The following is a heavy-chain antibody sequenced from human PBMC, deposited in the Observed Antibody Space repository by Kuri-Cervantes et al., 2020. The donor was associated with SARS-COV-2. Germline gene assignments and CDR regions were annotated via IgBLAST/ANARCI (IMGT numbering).Heavy chain of an antibody. V-gene: IGHV3-30*18. Sequence: GGSLRLSCAASGFTFSHFALFWVRQAPGKGLEWVAVISYDGNNKYYSDSVMGRFTISRDDSTNTAYLQMNSLRAEDTAVYYCAKDVDWYSMSYYYGMDVWGQGTTVTVSS. CDR1: GFTFSHFA. D-gene: IGHD2-21*02. CDR2: ISYDGNNK. J-gene: IGHJ6*02. CDR3: AKDVDWYSMSYYYGMDV.